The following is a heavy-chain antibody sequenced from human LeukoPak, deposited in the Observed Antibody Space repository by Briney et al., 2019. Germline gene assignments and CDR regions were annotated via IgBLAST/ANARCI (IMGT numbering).Heavy chain of an antibody. Sequence: SETLSLTCTVSGDSIGRGDFYWSWLRQPAGKTLEWIGRIYASGRTNYNPSLKGRITISIDTSQNQFSLKLSSVAAADTAVYYCARAYDTRGYQAVGFDHWGQGTLVTVSS. CDR2: IYASGRT. CDR3: ARAYDTRGYQAVGFDH. J-gene: IGHJ4*02. D-gene: IGHD3-22*01. CDR1: GDSIGRGDFY. V-gene: IGHV4-61*02.